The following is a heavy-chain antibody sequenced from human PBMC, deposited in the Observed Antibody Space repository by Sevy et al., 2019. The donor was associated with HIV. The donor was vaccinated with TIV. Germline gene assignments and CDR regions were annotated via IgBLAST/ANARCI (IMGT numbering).Heavy chain of an antibody. CDR2: IQFDGSSQ. V-gene: IGHV3-30*02. CDR1: GFTFSYSG. D-gene: IGHD2-8*01. CDR3: AKNTAAVGVGGFDY. Sequence: GGSLRLSCAASGFTFSYSGMHWVRKAPGKGLEWLTFIQFDGSSQYYADSVKGRFTILRDNSKNTLYLQMNSLRGDDTAVYYCAKNTAAVGVGGFDYWGQGALVTVSS. J-gene: IGHJ4*02.